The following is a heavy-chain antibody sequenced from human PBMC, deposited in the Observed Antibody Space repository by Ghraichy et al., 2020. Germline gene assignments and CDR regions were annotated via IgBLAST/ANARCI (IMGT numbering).Heavy chain of an antibody. CDR2: IGYGGNMI. CDR1: GFTFKTFG. V-gene: IGHV3-48*02. Sequence: AGSLRLSCTASGFTFKTFGMNWVRQAPGKGLEWISYIGYGGNMISDADSVKGRFTISRDDARNSLYLQMDSLTDEDTAVYYCARSSRDLYCSVSSCYFDYWGQGTLVTVSS. J-gene: IGHJ4*02. D-gene: IGHD2-15*01. CDR3: ARSSRDLYCSVSSCYFDY.